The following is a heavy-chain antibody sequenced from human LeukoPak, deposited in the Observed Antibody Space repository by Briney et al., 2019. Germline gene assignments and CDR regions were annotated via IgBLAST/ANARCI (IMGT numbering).Heavy chain of an antibody. CDR3: ARDGGDYGDYEGWFDP. CDR1: GYTFTSYG. J-gene: IGHJ5*02. Sequence: GASAKVSCKASGYTFTSYGISWVRQAPGQGLEWMGWISAYNGNTNYAQKLQGRVTMTTDTSTSTAYMELRSLRSDDTAVYYCARDGGDYGDYEGWFDPWGQGTLVTVSS. CDR2: ISAYNGNT. V-gene: IGHV1-18*01. D-gene: IGHD4-17*01.